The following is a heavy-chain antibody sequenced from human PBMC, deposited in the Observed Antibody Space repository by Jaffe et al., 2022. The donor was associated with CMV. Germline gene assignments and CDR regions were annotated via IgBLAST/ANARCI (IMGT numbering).Heavy chain of an antibody. Sequence: EVQLVESGGGLVKPGGSLRLSCAASGFTFSSYSMNWVRQAPGKGLEWVSSISSSSSYIYYADSVKGRFTISRDNAKNSLYLQMNSLRAEDTAVYYCARDWGSSGERDDFDYWGQGTLVTVSS. V-gene: IGHV3-21*01. CDR3: ARDWGSSGERDDFDY. D-gene: IGHD6-19*01. J-gene: IGHJ4*02. CDR2: ISSSSSYI. CDR1: GFTFSSYS.